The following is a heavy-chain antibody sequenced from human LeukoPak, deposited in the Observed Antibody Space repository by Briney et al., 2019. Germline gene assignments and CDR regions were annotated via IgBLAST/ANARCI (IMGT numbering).Heavy chain of an antibody. D-gene: IGHD4-17*01. V-gene: IGHV3-48*03. Sequence: GGSLRLSCAASGFTFSSYEMNWVRQAPGKGLEWVSYISSSGSTIYYADSVKGRLTISRDNAKNSLYLQMNSLRAEDTAVYYCARDTPYGDYYFDYWGQGTLVTVSS. J-gene: IGHJ4*02. CDR2: ISSSGSTI. CDR3: ARDTPYGDYYFDY. CDR1: GFTFSSYE.